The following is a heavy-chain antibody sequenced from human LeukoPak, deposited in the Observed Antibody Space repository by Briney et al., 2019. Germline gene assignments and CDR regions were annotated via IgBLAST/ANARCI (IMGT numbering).Heavy chain of an antibody. CDR2: ISYDGSNK. J-gene: IGHJ4*02. CDR3: ARPPPGTPYYFDY. Sequence: GGSLRLSCAASGFTFSSYAMHWVRQAPGKGLEWVAVISYDGSNKHYADSVKGRFTISRDNSKNTLYLQMNSLRAEDTAVYYCARPPPGTPYYFDYWGQGTLVTVSS. V-gene: IGHV3-30*01. CDR1: GFTFSSYA. D-gene: IGHD3-10*01.